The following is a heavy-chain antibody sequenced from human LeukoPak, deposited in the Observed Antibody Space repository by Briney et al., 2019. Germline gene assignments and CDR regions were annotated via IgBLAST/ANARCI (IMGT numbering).Heavy chain of an antibody. CDR1: GGSISSYY. CDR2: IYYSGST. CDR3: ARNIEYSSSSYDY. J-gene: IGHJ4*02. Sequence: SETLSLTCTVSGGSISSYYWSWIRQPPGKGLEWIGYIYYSGSTNYNPSLKSRVTISVDTSKNQFSLKLSSVTAADTAVYYCARNIEYSSSSYDYWGQGTLVTVSS. V-gene: IGHV4-59*08. D-gene: IGHD6-6*01.